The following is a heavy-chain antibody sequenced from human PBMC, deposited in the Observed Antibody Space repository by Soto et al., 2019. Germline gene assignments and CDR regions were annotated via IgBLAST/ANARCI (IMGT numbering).Heavy chain of an antibody. J-gene: IGHJ6*02. V-gene: IGHV2-5*01. CDR1: GLSLSTTGVG. CDR3: VQSRCGGDCLQSYSSHSYYGLDV. D-gene: IGHD2-21*02. CDR2: IYWYDDK. Sequence: SGPTLVNPTQTLTLTCTFSGLSLSTTGVGVGWIRQPPGKALEWLAFIYWYDDKRYSPSLKSRLTITKDTSKNQVVLTMSNMDPVDTATYYCVQSRCGGDCLQSYSSHSYYGLDVWGQGTTVTVSS.